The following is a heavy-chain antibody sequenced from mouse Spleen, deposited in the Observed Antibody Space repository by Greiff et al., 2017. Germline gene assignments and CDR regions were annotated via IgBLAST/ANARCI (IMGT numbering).Heavy chain of an antibody. V-gene: IGHV1-22*01. CDR2: INPNNGGT. Sequence: EVQLQQSGPELVKPGASVKMSCKASGYTFTDYNMHWVKQSHGKSLEWIGYINPNNGGTSYNQKFKGKATLTVNKSSSTAYMELRSLTSEDSAVYYCARNQVVARYYYAMDYWGQGTSVTVSS. J-gene: IGHJ4*01. D-gene: IGHD1-1*01. CDR3: ARNQVVARYYYAMDY. CDR1: GYTFTDYN.